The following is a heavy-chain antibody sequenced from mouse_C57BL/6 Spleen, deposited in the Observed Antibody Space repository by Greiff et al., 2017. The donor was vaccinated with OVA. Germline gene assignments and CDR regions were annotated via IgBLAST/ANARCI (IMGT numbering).Heavy chain of an antibody. Sequence: VQLQQSGAELVKPGASVKLSCKASVYTFTEYTIHWVKQRSGQGLEWIGWFYSGSGSIKYNEKFKDKATLTADKSSSTVYMWLSRLTSEDAAVYFCARHEDYYGNPYAMDYWGQGTSVTVSS. V-gene: IGHV1-62-2*01. CDR1: VYTFTEYT. CDR3: ARHEDYYGNPYAMDY. D-gene: IGHD2-1*01. CDR2: FYSGSGSI. J-gene: IGHJ4*01.